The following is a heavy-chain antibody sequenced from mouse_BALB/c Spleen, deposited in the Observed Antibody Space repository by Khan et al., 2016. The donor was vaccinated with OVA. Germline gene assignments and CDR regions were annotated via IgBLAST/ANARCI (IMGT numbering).Heavy chain of an antibody. D-gene: IGHD2-1*01. J-gene: IGHJ3*01. V-gene: IGHV1S132*01. CDR3: ASGSGYGNFFAY. Sequence: QMQLEESGGDLVRPGASVKLSCKTSGYIFTSYWIHWVKQRSGQGLEWIARIYPGTGSTYYNEKFKGKATLTADNSYSTAYMQISSLKSEVSSVYRCASGSGYGNFFAYWGQGTLVTVSA. CDR2: IYPGTGST. CDR1: GYIFTSYW.